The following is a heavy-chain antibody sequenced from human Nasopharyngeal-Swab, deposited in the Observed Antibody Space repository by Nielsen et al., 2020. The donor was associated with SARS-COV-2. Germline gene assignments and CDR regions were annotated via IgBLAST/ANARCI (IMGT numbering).Heavy chain of an antibody. Sequence: GGSLRLSCAASGFTFTSYAMHWVRQAPGKGLEWVAVISYDGSSSYYADSVKGRFIISRDNSKNTLYLQMNSLRAEDTAVYYCARDRGSSWPQYYFDYWGQGTLVTVSS. J-gene: IGHJ4*02. CDR3: ARDRGSSWPQYYFDY. V-gene: IGHV3-30*04. D-gene: IGHD6-13*01. CDR1: GFTFTSYA. CDR2: ISYDGSSS.